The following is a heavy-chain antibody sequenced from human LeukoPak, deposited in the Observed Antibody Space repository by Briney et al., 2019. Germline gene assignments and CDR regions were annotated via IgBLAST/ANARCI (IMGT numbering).Heavy chain of an antibody. CDR1: GYTFTGYY. CDR2: INPNSGGT. CDR3: AREPDCSSTSCYDVADFDY. D-gene: IGHD2-2*01. Sequence: ASVKVSCKASGYTFTGYYMHWVRQAPGQGLEWMGWINPNSGGTNYAQKFQGRVTMTRDTSISTAYMELSRLRSDDTAVYYCAREPDCSSTSCYDVADFDYWGQGTLVPSPQ. V-gene: IGHV1-2*02. J-gene: IGHJ4*02.